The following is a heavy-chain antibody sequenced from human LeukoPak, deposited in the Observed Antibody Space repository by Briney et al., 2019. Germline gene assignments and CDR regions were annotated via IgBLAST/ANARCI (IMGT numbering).Heavy chain of an antibody. V-gene: IGHV3-74*01. CDR2: INGDGSIT. CDR1: GFTFSSYA. D-gene: IGHD7-27*01. J-gene: IGHJ3*02. CDR3: ARVGVSWGGFDI. Sequence: GGSLRLSCAASGFTFSSYAMSWVRQAPGKGLVWVSRINGDGSITTYAESVKGRFTISRDNAKNTVFLQMNSLRAEDTAVYYCARVGVSWGGFDIWGQGTMVTVSS.